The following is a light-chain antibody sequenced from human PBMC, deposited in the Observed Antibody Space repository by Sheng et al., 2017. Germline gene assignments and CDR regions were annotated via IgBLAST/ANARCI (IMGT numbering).Light chain of an antibody. CDR2: GNS. J-gene: IGLJ1*01. CDR3: QSYDSGLSGYV. V-gene: IGLV1-40*01. Sequence: QSVLTQPPSVSGAPGQRVTISCTGSSSNIGAGYDVHWYQQLPGTAPKLLIFGNSNRPSGVPDRFSGSKSGTSASLAITGLQAEDEAEYHCQSYDSGLSGYVFGTGTKVTVL. CDR1: SSNIGAGYD.